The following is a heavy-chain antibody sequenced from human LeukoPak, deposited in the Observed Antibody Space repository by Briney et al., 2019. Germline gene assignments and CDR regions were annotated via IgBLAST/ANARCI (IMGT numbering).Heavy chain of an antibody. CDR1: GYIFTTYA. V-gene: IGHV1-3*01. Sequence: GASVKVSCKASGYIFTTYAMHWVRQAPGQSLEWMGWINAGNGNTKYSQKFQGRVTITRDTSANIAYMELSSLRSEDTAVHYCATTVSAGTYRYFQHWGQGTLVTVSS. J-gene: IGHJ1*01. D-gene: IGHD6-13*01. CDR2: INAGNGNT. CDR3: ATTVSAGTYRYFQH.